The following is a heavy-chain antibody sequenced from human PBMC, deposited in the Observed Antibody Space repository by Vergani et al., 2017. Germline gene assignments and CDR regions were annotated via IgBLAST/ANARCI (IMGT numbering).Heavy chain of an antibody. Sequence: EVQLLESGGGLVQPGGSLRLSCAASGFTFSSYAMSWVRQAPGKGLEWVSAISGSGGSTYYADSVKGRFTISRDNSKNTLYLQMNSLRAEDTAVYYCMGKPYSSGWFLGYDAFDIWGQGTMVTVSS. D-gene: IGHD6-19*01. J-gene: IGHJ3*02. V-gene: IGHV3-23*01. CDR1: GFTFSSYA. CDR2: ISGSGGST. CDR3: MGKPYSSGWFLGYDAFDI.